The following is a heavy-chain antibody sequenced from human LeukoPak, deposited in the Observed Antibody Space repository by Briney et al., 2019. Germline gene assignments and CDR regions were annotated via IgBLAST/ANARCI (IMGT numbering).Heavy chain of an antibody. CDR3: APREYQLLPLGY. Sequence: GRSLRLSCAASGFTFSGYAMHWVRQAPGKGLEWVAVISYDGSNKYYADSVKGRFTISRDNSKNTLYLQMNSLRAEDTAVYYCAPREYQLLPLGYWGQGTLVTVSS. J-gene: IGHJ4*02. CDR2: ISYDGSNK. CDR1: GFTFSGYA. D-gene: IGHD2-2*01. V-gene: IGHV3-30-3*01.